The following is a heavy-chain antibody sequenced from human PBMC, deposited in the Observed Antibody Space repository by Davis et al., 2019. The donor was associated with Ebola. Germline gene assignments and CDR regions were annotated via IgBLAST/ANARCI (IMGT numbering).Heavy chain of an antibody. V-gene: IGHV5-51*06. CDR1: GYIFTRYW. J-gene: IGHJ4*02. D-gene: IGHD2-21*01. Sequence: KVSCKTSGYIFTRYWIGWARQMPGKGLEWMGIIFPSDSDTQYSPSFHGQILISADKSTNTAYLQWASLETSDSAFYYCARGTLPGIASSGFDFWGQGTLVTVSS. CDR3: ARGTLPGIASSGFDF. CDR2: IFPSDSDT.